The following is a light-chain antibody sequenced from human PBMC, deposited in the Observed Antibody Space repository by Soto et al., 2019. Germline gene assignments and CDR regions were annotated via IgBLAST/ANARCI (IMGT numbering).Light chain of an antibody. CDR1: SSDVGGYDY. CDR3: NSYTSSNSYV. J-gene: IGLJ1*01. Sequence: QSVLTQPASVSGSPGQSITISCTGSSSDVGGYDYVSWYQQHPGKAPKLMIYDVSNRPSGVSNRFSGSKSGNTASLTISGLQAEDEADYYCNSYTSSNSYVFGTGTQLTVL. V-gene: IGLV2-14*03. CDR2: DVS.